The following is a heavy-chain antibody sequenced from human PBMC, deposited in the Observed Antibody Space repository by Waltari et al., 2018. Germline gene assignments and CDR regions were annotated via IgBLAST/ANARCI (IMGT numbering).Heavy chain of an antibody. CDR3: ARDPYDSSGYYYPSWFDP. V-gene: IGHV3-48*04. CDR2: ITSSSSTT. D-gene: IGHD3-22*01. J-gene: IGHJ5*02. CDR1: GFAFSTYS. Sequence: EVRLLESGGGLVQPGGSLRLSCAASGFAFSTYSMIWVRRAPGKGLEWVSYITSSSSTTHYADSVKGRFTISRDNAKNSLYLQMSSLRAEDTAVYYCARDPYDSSGYYYPSWFDPWGQGTLVIVSS.